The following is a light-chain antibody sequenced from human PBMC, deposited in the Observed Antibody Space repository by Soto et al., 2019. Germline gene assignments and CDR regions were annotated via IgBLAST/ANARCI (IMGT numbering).Light chain of an antibody. CDR1: QSITNNY. CDR2: AAS. Sequence: ETVLTQSPGTLSLSPGERATLSCRASQSITNNYLAWYQQKPGQAPRLLIYAASSRVTGIPARFSSSGSGTDFTLTISRLEPEDFAVYYCQQYRTSPITFGQGTRLDIK. V-gene: IGKV3-20*01. CDR3: QQYRTSPIT. J-gene: IGKJ5*01.